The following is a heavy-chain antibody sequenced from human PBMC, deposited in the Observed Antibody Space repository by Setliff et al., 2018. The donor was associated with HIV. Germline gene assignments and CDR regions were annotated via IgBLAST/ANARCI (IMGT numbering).Heavy chain of an antibody. CDR2: ISYGSTYI. CDR3: ARSGGIGNYHWDV. Sequence: PGGSLRLSCVASGFTFSSYCMDWFRRAPGKGLEWVSSISYGSTYIYQSDSVRGRFTISRDDAKKSLYLQMNSLGAEDTAVYYCARSGGIGNYHWDVWGKGTTVTVSS. D-gene: IGHD3-16*01. V-gene: IGHV3-21*01. J-gene: IGHJ6*03. CDR1: GFTFSSYC.